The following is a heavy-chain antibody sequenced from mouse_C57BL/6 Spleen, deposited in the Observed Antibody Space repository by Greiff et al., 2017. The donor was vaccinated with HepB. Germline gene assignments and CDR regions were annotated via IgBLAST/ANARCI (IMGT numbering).Heavy chain of an antibody. V-gene: IGHV1-26*01. J-gene: IGHJ3*01. Sequence: DVQLQESGPELVKPGASVKISCKASGYTFTDYYMNWVKQSHGKSLEWIGDINPNNGGTSYNQKFKGKATLTVDKSSSTAYMELRSLTSEDSAVYYCARGSPWFAYWGQGTLVTVSA. CDR2: INPNNGGT. CDR3: ARGSPWFAY. CDR1: GYTFTDYY.